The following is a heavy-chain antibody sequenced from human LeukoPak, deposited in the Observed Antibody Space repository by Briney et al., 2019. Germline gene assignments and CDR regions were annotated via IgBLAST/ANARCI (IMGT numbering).Heavy chain of an antibody. Sequence: SETLSLTCAVYGGSFSGYYWSWIRQPPGEGLEWIGEINHSGSTNYNPSLKSRVTISVDTPKNQFSLKLSSVTAADTAVYYCARGWIQLWSIAFGYWGQGTLVTVSS. V-gene: IGHV4-34*01. J-gene: IGHJ4*02. D-gene: IGHD5-18*01. CDR2: INHSGST. CDR1: GGSFSGYY. CDR3: ARGWIQLWSIAFGY.